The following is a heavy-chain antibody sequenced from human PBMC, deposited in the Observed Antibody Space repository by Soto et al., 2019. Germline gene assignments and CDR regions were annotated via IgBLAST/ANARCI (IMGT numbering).Heavy chain of an antibody. CDR3: TRAGAAMADYYYYGMDV. CDR2: IKSKADGETT. D-gene: IGHD5-18*01. Sequence: GGSLRLSCAASGVTFSSGWMNWVRQAPGKGLEWVGRIKSKADGETTDYAAPVKGRFTISRDDSKSIAYLQMNSLKTEDTAVYYCTRAGAAMADYYYYGMDVWGQGTTVTVSS. V-gene: IGHV3-15*07. J-gene: IGHJ6*02. CDR1: GVTFSSGW.